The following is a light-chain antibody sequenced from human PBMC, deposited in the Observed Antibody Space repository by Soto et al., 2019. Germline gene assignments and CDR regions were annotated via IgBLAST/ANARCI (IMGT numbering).Light chain of an antibody. CDR3: QQSYSTPYT. J-gene: IGKJ2*01. CDR2: AAF. V-gene: IGKV1-39*01. Sequence: DIQMTQSPSSLSASIGDRVTITCRASQSITTYLNWYQQKPGKAPNLLIHAAFSLQSGVPSRFSGSGSGTDFTLTISSLQPEDFVTYYCQQSYSTPYTFGQGTKLEI. CDR1: QSITTY.